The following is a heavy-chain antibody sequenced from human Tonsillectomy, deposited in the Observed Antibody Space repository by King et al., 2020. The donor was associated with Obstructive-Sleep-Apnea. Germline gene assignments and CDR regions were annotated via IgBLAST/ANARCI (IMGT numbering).Heavy chain of an antibody. CDR2: IYHRGST. J-gene: IGHJ4*02. CDR3: ARVRGGFYYFDY. Sequence: QLQESGPGLVKPSGTLSLTCAVSGGPISSSNWWSWVRQTPGKGLEWVGEIYHRGSTNYNPSLKSRVHISVDKSKNQFSLKVRSVTAADTAVYYCARVRGGFYYFDYWGQGTLVTVSS. D-gene: IGHD3-16*01. CDR1: GGPISSSNW. V-gene: IGHV4-4*02.